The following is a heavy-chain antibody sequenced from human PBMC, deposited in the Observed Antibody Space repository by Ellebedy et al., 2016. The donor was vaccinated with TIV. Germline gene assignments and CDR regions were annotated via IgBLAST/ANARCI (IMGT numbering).Heavy chain of an antibody. V-gene: IGHV1-2*02. J-gene: IGHJ6*02. D-gene: IGHD6-25*01. Sequence: ASVKVSCKASGHTFRGYYIHWVRQAPGQGLEWMGWINPNSGGTNHAQKFQGRLTLTTETSINTAYMELNRLTSDDTAMYYCARDEVVGASRGYQFYGMDVWGQGTTVTVSS. CDR1: GHTFRGYY. CDR2: INPNSGGT. CDR3: ARDEVVGASRGYQFYGMDV.